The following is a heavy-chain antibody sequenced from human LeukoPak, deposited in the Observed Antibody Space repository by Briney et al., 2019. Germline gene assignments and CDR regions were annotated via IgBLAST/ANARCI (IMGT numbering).Heavy chain of an antibody. J-gene: IGHJ4*02. CDR3: ARPSTLSSGWYVHGPIFDY. CDR1: GFTFSSYA. Sequence: GGSLRLSCAASGFTFSSYAMSWVRQAPGKGLEWVSAISGSGGSTYYADSVKGRFTISRDNSKNTLYLQMNSLRAEDTAVYYCARPSTLSSGWYVHGPIFDYWGQGTLVTVSS. V-gene: IGHV3-23*01. CDR2: ISGSGGST. D-gene: IGHD6-19*01.